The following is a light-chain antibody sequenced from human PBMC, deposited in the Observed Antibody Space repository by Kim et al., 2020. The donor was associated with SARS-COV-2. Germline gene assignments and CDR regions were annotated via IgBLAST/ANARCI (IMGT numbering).Light chain of an antibody. CDR2: EVS. J-gene: IGLJ1*01. CDR3: SSYAGSNNYV. V-gene: IGLV2-8*01. Sequence: LTQPPSASGSPGQSVTISCTGTSNDVGGYNYVSWYQQHPGKAPKLMIYEVSKRPSGVPDRFSGSKSGNTASLTVSGLQAEDEADYYCSSYAGSNNYVFGTGTKVTVL. CDR1: SNDVGGYNY.